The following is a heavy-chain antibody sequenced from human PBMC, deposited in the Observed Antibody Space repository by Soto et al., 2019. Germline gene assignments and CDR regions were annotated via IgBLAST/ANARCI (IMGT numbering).Heavy chain of an antibody. Sequence: QVQLVQSGAEVKKPGSSVKVSCKASGGTFSSYTISWVRQAPGQGLEWMGRIIPILGIANYAQKFQGRVTSTAGKSTRTAYMELSSLRSEDTAVYYCARGGWELLTFDYWGQGTLVTVSS. V-gene: IGHV1-69*02. D-gene: IGHD1-26*01. J-gene: IGHJ4*02. CDR3: ARGGWELLTFDY. CDR1: GGTFSSYT. CDR2: IIPILGIA.